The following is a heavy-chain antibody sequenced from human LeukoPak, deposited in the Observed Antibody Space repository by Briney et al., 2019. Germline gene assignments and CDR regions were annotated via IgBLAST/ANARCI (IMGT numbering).Heavy chain of an antibody. CDR3: ARVYIHDAFDI. CDR2: ISGSGGGA. Sequence: PGGSLRLSCAASGFTFTTYAMSWVRQAPGKGLEWVSAISGSGGGAYYADSVKGRFTISRDNSKNTLYLQMNSLRAEDTAVYYCARVYIHDAFDIWGQGTMVTVSS. CDR1: GFTFTTYA. J-gene: IGHJ3*02. V-gene: IGHV3-23*01. D-gene: IGHD2-2*02.